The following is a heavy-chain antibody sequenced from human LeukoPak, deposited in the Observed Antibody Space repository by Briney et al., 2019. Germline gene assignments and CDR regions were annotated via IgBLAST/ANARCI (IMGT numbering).Heavy chain of an antibody. V-gene: IGHV3-30*18. CDR2: ISYDGSNK. J-gene: IGHJ1*01. Sequence: PGGSLRLSCAASGFTFSSYGMHWVRQAPGKGLGWVAVISYDGSNKYYADSVKGRFTISRDNSKNTLYLQMNSLRAEDTAEYYCAKEPYCSSTSCIGEYFQRWGQGTLVTVSS. CDR1: GFTFSSYG. CDR3: AKEPYCSSTSCIGEYFQR. D-gene: IGHD2-2*01.